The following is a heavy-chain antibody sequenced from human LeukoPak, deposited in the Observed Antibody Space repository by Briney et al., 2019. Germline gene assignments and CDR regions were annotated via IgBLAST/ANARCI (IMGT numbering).Heavy chain of an antibody. CDR3: ARGGRWLQLGPLGY. CDR1: GGSFSGYY. Sequence: PSETLSLTCAVYGGSFSGYYWSWIRQPPGKGLEWIGEINHSGSTNYNPSLKSRVTISVDTSKDQFSLKLSSVTAADTAVYYCARGGRWLQLGPLGYWGQGTLVTVSS. D-gene: IGHD5-24*01. CDR2: INHSGST. J-gene: IGHJ4*02. V-gene: IGHV4-34*01.